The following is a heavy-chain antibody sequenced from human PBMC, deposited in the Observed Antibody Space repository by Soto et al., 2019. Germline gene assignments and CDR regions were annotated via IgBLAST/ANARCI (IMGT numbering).Heavy chain of an antibody. D-gene: IGHD3-16*02. CDR1: GYKFTNYY. V-gene: IGHV1-18*01. J-gene: IGHJ4*02. CDR2: MSVYDGNT. Sequence: ASVKVSCKASGYKFTNYYIAWVRQAPGQGLEWMGSMSVYDGNTDYEQKFQDRVVMTTDTSTTTAYMELRRLRSDDSAVYYCARVEYRDVVYLDFRGQGNQVAVSS. CDR3: ARVEYRDVVYLDF.